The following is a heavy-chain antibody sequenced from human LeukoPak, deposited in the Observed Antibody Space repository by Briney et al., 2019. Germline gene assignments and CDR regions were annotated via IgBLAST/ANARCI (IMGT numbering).Heavy chain of an antibody. V-gene: IGHV4-39*01. D-gene: IGHD4-23*01. J-gene: IGHJ6*03. CDR2: IYYTGIT. CDR3: ARQGRATVVMYMDD. Sequence: SETLSLTCGVSGGSISSSSDNWGWIRQPPGKGLEWIGSIYYTGITYYNPSLMSRVSMSVDTSKNQFSLRLSSVTAADTAMYYCARQGRATVVMYMDDWGKGTTVTVSS. CDR1: GGSISSSSDN.